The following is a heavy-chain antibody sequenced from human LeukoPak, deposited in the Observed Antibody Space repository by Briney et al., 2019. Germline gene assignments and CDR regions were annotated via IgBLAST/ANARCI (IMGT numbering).Heavy chain of an antibody. CDR1: GFTFSSYT. CDR2: ISSTGRTT. D-gene: IGHD2-15*01. Sequence: SGGSLRLSCAASGFTFSSYTMTRVRQAPGKGLEWVSTISSTGRTTYYADSVKGRFTISRDNSKNTLYLQMNSLRAEDTAVYYCEVVAAGYDAFDIWGQGTMVTVSS. J-gene: IGHJ3*02. V-gene: IGHV3-23*01. CDR3: EVVAAGYDAFDI.